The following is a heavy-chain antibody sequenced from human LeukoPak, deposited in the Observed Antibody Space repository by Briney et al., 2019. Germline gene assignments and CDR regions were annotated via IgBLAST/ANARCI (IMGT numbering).Heavy chain of an antibody. V-gene: IGHV4-59*12. CDR3: AREGIVVVVAASYAFDI. D-gene: IGHD2-15*01. CDR2: IYYSGST. J-gene: IGHJ3*02. CDR1: GGSISSYY. Sequence: SETLSLTCTVSGGSISSYYWSWIRQPPGKGLEWIGYIYYSGSTNYNPSLKSRVTISVDTSKDQFSLKLSSVTAADTAAYYCAREGIVVVVAASYAFDIWGQGTMVTVSS.